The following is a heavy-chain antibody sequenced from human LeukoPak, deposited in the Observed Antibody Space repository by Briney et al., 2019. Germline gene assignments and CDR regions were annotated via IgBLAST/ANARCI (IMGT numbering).Heavy chain of an antibody. CDR3: TRVRLNGYVKELYFDS. CDR1: GGAISSSNW. J-gene: IGHJ4*02. CDR2: IFHGGST. V-gene: IGHV4-4*02. D-gene: IGHD3-9*01. Sequence: SETLSLTCTVSGGAISSSNWWSWVRQPPGKGLEWIGEIFHGGSTNYNPSLKSRVIISLDKSENQFSLNLTSVTAADTARYYCTRVRLNGYVKELYFDSWGQGTRVTVSS.